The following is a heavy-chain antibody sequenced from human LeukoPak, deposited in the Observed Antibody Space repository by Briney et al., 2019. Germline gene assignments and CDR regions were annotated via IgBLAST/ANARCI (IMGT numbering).Heavy chain of an antibody. Sequence: PSETLYLTCTVSGGSISSYYWSWIRQPAGKGLEWIGRIYTSGSTNYNASLKSRVSMSVDTSKNQFSLKLSSVTAADTAVYYCAREGVQQAQGMDVWGQGTTVTVSS. J-gene: IGHJ6*02. D-gene: IGHD6-13*01. V-gene: IGHV4-4*07. CDR2: IYTSGST. CDR1: GGSISSYY. CDR3: AREGVQQAQGMDV.